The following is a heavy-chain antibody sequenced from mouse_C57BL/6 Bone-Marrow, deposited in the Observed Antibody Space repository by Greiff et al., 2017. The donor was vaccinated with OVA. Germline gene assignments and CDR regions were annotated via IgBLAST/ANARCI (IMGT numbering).Heavy chain of an antibody. V-gene: IGHV5-15*01. CDR3: ARTVVADWYFDV. J-gene: IGHJ1*03. Sequence: EVMLVESGGGLVQPGGSLKLSCAASGFTFSDYGMAWVRQAPWKGPEWVAFISNLAYSIYYADTVTGRFTISRENAKNTLYLEMSSLRSEDTAMYYCARTVVADWYFDVWGTGTTVTVSS. CDR1: GFTFSDYG. D-gene: IGHD1-1*01. CDR2: ISNLAYSI.